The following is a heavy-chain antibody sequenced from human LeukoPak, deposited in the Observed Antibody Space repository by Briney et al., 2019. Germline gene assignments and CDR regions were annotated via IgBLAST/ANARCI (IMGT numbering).Heavy chain of an antibody. CDR1: GVTFSSYA. CDR3: ARDRGYSGYADARYYYGMDV. CDR2: IIPILGIA. V-gene: IGHV1-69*04. D-gene: IGHD5-12*01. J-gene: IGHJ6*02. Sequence: ASVKVSCKASGVTFSSYAISWVRQAPGQGLEWMGRIIPILGIANYAQKFQGRVTITADKSTSTAYMELSSLRSEDTAVYYCARDRGYSGYADARYYYGMDVWGQGTTVTVSS.